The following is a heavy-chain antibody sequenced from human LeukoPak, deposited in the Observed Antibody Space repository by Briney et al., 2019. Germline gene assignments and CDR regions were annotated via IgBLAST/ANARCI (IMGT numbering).Heavy chain of an antibody. J-gene: IGHJ5*02. CDR1: GFTFSSYE. CDR3: ARDVIRHSSRTWYISWFDP. CDR2: ISGTATAI. D-gene: IGHD6-13*01. Sequence: GGSLRLSCAASGFTFSSYEMNWVRQAPGKGLEWVSYISGTATAIYYADSVRGRFTISRDNAKNSVYLQMNSLRAEDTAVYYCARDVIRHSSRTWYISWFDPWGQGALVTVSS. V-gene: IGHV3-48*03.